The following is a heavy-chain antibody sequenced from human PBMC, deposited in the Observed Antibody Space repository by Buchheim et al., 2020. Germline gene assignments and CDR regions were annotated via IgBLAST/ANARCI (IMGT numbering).Heavy chain of an antibody. CDR1: GFNFRNYN. J-gene: IGHJ4*02. CDR3: ARGGFTH. V-gene: IGHV3-48*01. Sequence: EVQLVESGGGLVQPGGSLRLSCAASGFNFRNYNMNWVRQAPGKGLEWVAYISAIDNSIYYADSVKGRFTISRDHAKSSLHLLMSNLRVEDTAVYYCARGGFTHWGQGSL. CDR2: ISAIDNSI.